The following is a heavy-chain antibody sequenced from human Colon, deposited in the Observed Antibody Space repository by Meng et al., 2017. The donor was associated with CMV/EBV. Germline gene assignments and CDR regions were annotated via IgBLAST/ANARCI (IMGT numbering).Heavy chain of an antibody. CDR2: IFHSGTR. CDR1: GGSIIGTNW. J-gene: IGHJ4*02. Sequence: TRSLTCIVYGGSIIGTNWWDWVGRTAGGGLKWIGEIFHSGTRNYNTSLKGRATISIDNSKNQFSLRLTSVTVADTAVYFCADPPAGLWGQGVLVTVSS. CDR3: ADPPAGL. V-gene: IGHV4/OR15-8*01. D-gene: IGHD3-16*01.